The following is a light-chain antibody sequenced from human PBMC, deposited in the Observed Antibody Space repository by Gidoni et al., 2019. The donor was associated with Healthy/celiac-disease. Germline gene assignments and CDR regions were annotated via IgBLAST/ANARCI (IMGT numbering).Light chain of an antibody. Sequence: ELVLTQSPATLSLSPGERATLSCRASQSVSSYLAWYQQKPGQAPRLLIYDASNRATGIPARFSGSWAGTDFTLTISSLEPEDFAVYYCQQRSNPFTFGPGTKVDIK. J-gene: IGKJ3*01. CDR2: DAS. CDR3: QQRSNPFT. CDR1: QSVSSY. V-gene: IGKV3-11*01.